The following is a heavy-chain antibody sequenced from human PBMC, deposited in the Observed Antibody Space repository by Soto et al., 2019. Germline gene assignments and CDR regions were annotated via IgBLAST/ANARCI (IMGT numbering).Heavy chain of an antibody. J-gene: IGHJ4*02. V-gene: IGHV3-53*01. CDR2: TYGGGTT. CDR3: VQTTGWPGFDF. D-gene: IGHD6-19*01. CDR1: GFAVSSKY. Sequence: PGGSLRLSCAASGFAVSSKYMTWVRQAPGKGLEWVSVTYGGGTTYYADSVKGRFTISRDTSKNTLYLQMNSLRAEDTAVYYCVQTTGWPGFDFWGQGTLVTVSS.